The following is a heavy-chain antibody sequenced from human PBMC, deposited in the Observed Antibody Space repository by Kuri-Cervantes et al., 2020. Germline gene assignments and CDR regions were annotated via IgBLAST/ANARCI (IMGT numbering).Heavy chain of an antibody. Sequence: SETLSLTCTVSGGSISSYYWGWIRQPPGKGLEWIGSIYHSGSTHYNPSLKSRVTISVDTSKNQFSLKLSSVTAADTAVYYCARSRGGSYYWFDPWGQGTLVTVSS. D-gene: IGHD1-26*01. J-gene: IGHJ5*02. CDR2: IYHSGST. CDR1: GGSISSYY. V-gene: IGHV4-38-2*02. CDR3: ARSRGGSYYWFDP.